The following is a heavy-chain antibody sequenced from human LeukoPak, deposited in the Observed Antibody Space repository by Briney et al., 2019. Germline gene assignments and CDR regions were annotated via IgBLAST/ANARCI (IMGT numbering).Heavy chain of an antibody. J-gene: IGHJ6*03. Sequence: GAAVKVPCKASVYTFTNFGISWVRQAPGQGLEWMGCISAYNGYTNYAQNFQGRDAMTTDTSTSTAYMELRSLSSDDTAVYYCARGHYSYYYMDVWGKGATVTVSS. CDR3: ARGHYSYYYMDV. CDR1: VYTFTNFG. V-gene: IGHV1-18*01. CDR2: ISAYNGYT.